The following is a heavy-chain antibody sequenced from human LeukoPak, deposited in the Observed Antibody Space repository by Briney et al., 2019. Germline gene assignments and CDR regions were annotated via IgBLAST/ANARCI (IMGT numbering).Heavy chain of an antibody. CDR2: IYYSGST. CDR3: ARHSQRAGLDFGY. V-gene: IGHV4-59*08. CDR1: GGSISSYY. J-gene: IGHJ4*02. D-gene: IGHD2-15*01. Sequence: SETLSLTCTVSGGSISSYYWSWIRQPPGKRLEWIGYIYYSGSTNYNPSLKSRVTISIDTSKNQFYLKLSSVTAADTAVYYCARHSQRAGLDFGYWGQGTLVTVSS.